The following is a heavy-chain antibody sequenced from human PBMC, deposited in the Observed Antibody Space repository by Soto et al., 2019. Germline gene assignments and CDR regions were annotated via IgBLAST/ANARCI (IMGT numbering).Heavy chain of an antibody. CDR2: INPSNEVT. V-gene: IGHV1-2*02. Sequence: QVYLLQSGAEVKKVGASVTVSCKTSGYTFSAYYVHWARRAPGRGFQWLGWINPSNEVTTFSEFFQGRITMTRDTSTNTVHMELNRLTSDDTAVYYCMRGGWGDSPIDYWGQGTLVTVSS. J-gene: IGHJ4*02. CDR3: MRGGWGDSPIDY. CDR1: GYTFSAYY. D-gene: IGHD1-26*01.